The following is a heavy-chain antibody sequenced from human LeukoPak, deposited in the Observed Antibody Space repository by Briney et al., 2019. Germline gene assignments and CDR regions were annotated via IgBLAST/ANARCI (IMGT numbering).Heavy chain of an antibody. CDR1: GFTFSSYG. J-gene: IGHJ4*02. CDR3: ARDESDYNILTGYSSGLFDY. D-gene: IGHD3-9*01. CDR2: ISYDGSNK. Sequence: GRSLRLSCAASGFTFSSYGMHWVRQAPGKGLEWVAVISYDGSNKYYADSVKGRFTISRDNSKNTLYLQMNSLRAEDTAVYYCARDESDYNILTGYSSGLFDYWGQGTLVTVSS. V-gene: IGHV3-30*03.